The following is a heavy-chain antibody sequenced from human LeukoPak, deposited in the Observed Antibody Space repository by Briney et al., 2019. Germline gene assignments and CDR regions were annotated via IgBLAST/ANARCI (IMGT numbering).Heavy chain of an antibody. D-gene: IGHD2-2*02. Sequence: GGSLRLSCAASGFTFSSYAVSWVRQAPGKGLEWVSGISGNGDSTYYADSVKGRFTISRDISRNTLYLQMNSLRAGDTAVYYCAKGLRYNDYWGQGTVVTVSA. CDR1: GFTFSSYA. J-gene: IGHJ4*02. V-gene: IGHV3-23*01. CDR3: AKGLRYNDY. CDR2: ISGNGDST.